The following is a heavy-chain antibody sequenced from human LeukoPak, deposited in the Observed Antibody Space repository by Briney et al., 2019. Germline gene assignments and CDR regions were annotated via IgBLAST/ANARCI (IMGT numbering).Heavy chain of an antibody. V-gene: IGHV4-39*01. Sequence: PSETLSLTCTVSGGSISISSYYWGWIRQPPGKGLEWIGSIYYSGSTYYNPSLKSRVTISVDTSKNQFSLKLSSVTAADTAVYYCARHRIRYSGSYKQFDYWGQGTLVTVSS. J-gene: IGHJ4*02. D-gene: IGHD1-26*01. CDR2: IYYSGST. CDR1: GGSISISSYY. CDR3: ARHRIRYSGSYKQFDY.